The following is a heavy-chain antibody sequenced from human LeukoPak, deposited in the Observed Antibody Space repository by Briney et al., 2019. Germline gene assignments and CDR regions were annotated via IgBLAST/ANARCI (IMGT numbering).Heavy chain of an antibody. CDR2: IIPILGIA. Sequence: ASVKVSCKASGGTFSSYAISWVRQAPGQGPEWMGRIIPILGIANYVQKFQGRVTMTADKSTSTAYMELSSLRSEDTAVYYCARAPLYYYDSSGYYDHFDYWGQGTLVTVSS. CDR3: ARAPLYYYDSSGYYDHFDY. J-gene: IGHJ4*02. D-gene: IGHD3-22*01. V-gene: IGHV1-69*04. CDR1: GGTFSSYA.